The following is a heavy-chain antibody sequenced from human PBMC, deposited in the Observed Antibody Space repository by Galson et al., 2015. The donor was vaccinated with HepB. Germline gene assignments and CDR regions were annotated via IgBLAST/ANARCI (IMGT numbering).Heavy chain of an antibody. D-gene: IGHD5-24*01. J-gene: IGHJ6*02. V-gene: IGHV1-69*13. CDR2: IIPIFGTA. Sequence: SVKVSCKASGGTFSSYAISWVRQAPGQGLEWMGGIIPIFGTANYAQKFQGRVTITADESTSTAYMELSSLRSEDTAVYYCARGQTELPRGSYYGMDVWGQGTTVTVSS. CDR3: ARGQTELPRGSYYGMDV. CDR1: GGTFSSYA.